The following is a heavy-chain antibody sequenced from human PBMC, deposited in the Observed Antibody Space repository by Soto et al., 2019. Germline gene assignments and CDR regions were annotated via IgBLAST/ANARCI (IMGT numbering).Heavy chain of an antibody. CDR1: GYTFTSYA. J-gene: IGHJ5*02. CDR2: INAGNGNT. D-gene: IGHD4-4*01. V-gene: IGHV1-3*01. Sequence: ASVKVSCKASGYTFTSYAMHWVRQAPGQRLEWMGWINAGNGNTKYSQKFQGRVTITRDTSASTAYMELSSLRPEDTAVYYCAREYSNYLGGWFDPWGQGTLVTVSS. CDR3: AREYSNYLGGWFDP.